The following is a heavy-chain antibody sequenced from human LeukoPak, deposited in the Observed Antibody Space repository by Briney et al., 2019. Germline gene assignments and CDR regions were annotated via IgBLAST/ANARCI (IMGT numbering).Heavy chain of an antibody. D-gene: IGHD1-1*01. V-gene: IGHV3-30*03. CDR2: ISYDGRNQ. CDR1: GFSFTTYG. Sequence: GTSLRLSCAASGFSFTTYGMHWVRQAPLKGLEWLAAISYDGRNQNYADSVKGRFTIFRDNSQNTLYLQMNSLRDEDTAVYYCARDARYNWNDGLDYWGQGTLVTVSS. J-gene: IGHJ4*02. CDR3: ARDARYNWNDGLDY.